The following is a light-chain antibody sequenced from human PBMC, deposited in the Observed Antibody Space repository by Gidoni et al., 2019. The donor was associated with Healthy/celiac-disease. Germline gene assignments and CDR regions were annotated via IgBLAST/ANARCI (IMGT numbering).Light chain of an antibody. V-gene: IGLV2-14*03. J-gene: IGLJ3*02. Sequence: QSALTQPASVSGSPGQSITIPCTGTSSDVGGYNYVSWYQQHPGKAPKLMIYDVSNRPSGVSNRFSGSKSGNTASLTISGLQAEDDADYYCSSYTSSSTWVFGGGTKLTVL. CDR3: SSYTSSSTWV. CDR2: DVS. CDR1: SSDVGGYNY.